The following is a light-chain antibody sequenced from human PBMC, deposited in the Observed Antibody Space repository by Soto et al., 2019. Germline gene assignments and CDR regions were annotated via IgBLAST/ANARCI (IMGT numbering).Light chain of an antibody. CDR3: SSYTSSSTLYV. CDR2: DVT. V-gene: IGLV2-14*03. CDR1: SSDGDGYNY. J-gene: IGLJ1*01. Sequence: QSVLTQPASVSGSPGQSITISCTGTSSDGDGYNYVSWYQQYPGKAPQLIIYDVTNRPAGVSDRFSGSKSGTTASLTISALQADDEADYYCSSYTSSSTLYVFGTGTKLTVL.